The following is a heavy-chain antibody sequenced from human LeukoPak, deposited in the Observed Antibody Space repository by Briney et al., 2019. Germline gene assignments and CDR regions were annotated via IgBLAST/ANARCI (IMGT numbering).Heavy chain of an antibody. D-gene: IGHD6-13*01. CDR3: ATSNQRVGSSWLPFDY. Sequence: PRESLKITCKGSGYSFSNYWIGWVRQMPGKGLEWMGIVYPGDSDTRYSPSFQGQVTISADKSISTAYLQWSSLKASDTAIYYCATSNQRVGSSWLPFDYWGQGTLVTVSS. J-gene: IGHJ4*02. CDR1: GYSFSNYW. V-gene: IGHV5-51*01. CDR2: VYPGDSDT.